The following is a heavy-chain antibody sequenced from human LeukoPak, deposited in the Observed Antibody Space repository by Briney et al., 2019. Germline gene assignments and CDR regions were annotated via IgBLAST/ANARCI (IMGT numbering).Heavy chain of an antibody. D-gene: IGHD4-17*01. J-gene: IGHJ4*02. V-gene: IGHV3-7*01. CDR1: GFTFNTYT. CDR3: ARDGPYTVTPPFDY. Sequence: PGGSLRLSCAASGFTFNTYTMNWVRQAPGKGLEWVANINQDASEKSYVDSVKGRLTISRDNAKNSLYLQMSSLRVEDTAVYYCARDGPYTVTPPFDYWGQGVLVTVSS. CDR2: INQDASEK.